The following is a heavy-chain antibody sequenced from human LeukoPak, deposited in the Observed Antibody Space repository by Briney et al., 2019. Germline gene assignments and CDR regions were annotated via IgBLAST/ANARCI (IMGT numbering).Heavy chain of an antibody. J-gene: IGHJ4*02. CDR2: ISGSGGST. Sequence: PGGSLRLSCAASGFTFSSYAMSWVRQAPGKGLEWVSAISGSGGSTYYANSVKGRFTISRDNSKNTLYLQMNSLRAEDTAVYYCARDVGATGRFDYWGQGTLVTVSS. D-gene: IGHD1-26*01. V-gene: IGHV3-23*01. CDR1: GFTFSSYA. CDR3: ARDVGATGRFDY.